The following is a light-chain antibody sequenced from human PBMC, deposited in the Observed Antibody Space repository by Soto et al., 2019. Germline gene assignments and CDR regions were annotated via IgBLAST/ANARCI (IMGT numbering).Light chain of an antibody. CDR3: QKYNDFQYS. J-gene: IGKJ2*01. CDR2: KET. Sequence: DLQMTQSPSTLSSSLGDGVTITCRASQNIGSWLAWYQQKTGEAPKILISKETNLQSGVPSRLSGSGSGTDLSLTISRLQPVDSATYFCQKYNDFQYSCGPGTKVDIK. CDR1: QNIGSW. V-gene: IGKV1-5*03.